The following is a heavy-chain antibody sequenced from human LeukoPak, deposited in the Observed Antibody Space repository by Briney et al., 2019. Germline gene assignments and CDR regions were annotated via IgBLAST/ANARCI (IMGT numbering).Heavy chain of an antibody. CDR2: IIPIFGTA. CDR3: ARSGYCSGGSCFAWFDY. Sequence: ASVKVSCKASGYTFTGYYMHWVRQAPGQGLEWMGGIIPIFGTANYAQKFQGRVTITADESTSTAYMELSSLRSEDTAVYYCARSGYCSGGSCFAWFDYWGQGTLVTVSS. V-gene: IGHV1-69*13. D-gene: IGHD2-15*01. CDR1: GYTFTGYY. J-gene: IGHJ4*02.